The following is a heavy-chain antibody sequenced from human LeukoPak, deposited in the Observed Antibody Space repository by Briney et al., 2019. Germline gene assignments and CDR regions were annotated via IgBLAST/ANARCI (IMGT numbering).Heavy chain of an antibody. J-gene: IGHJ4*02. CDR1: GGSISSSSYY. CDR3: ARDSVVPTVTPDY. Sequence: TSETLSLTCTASGGSISSSSYYWGWIRQPPGKGLEWIGSIYYSGSTYYNPSLKSRVTISVDTSKNQFSLKLSSVTAADTAVYYCARDSVVPTVTPDYWGQGTLVTVSS. V-gene: IGHV4-39*07. CDR2: IYYSGST. D-gene: IGHD4-17*01.